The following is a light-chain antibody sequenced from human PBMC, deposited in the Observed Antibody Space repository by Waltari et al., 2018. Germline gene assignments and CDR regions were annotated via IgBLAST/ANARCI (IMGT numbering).Light chain of an antibody. J-gene: IGLJ1*01. CDR3: CSYAGRGTYV. CDR1: TSDVGSYDL. Sequence: QSALTQPASVSGTPGQSITISCSGTTSDVGSYDLVSWYQQHPGQAPKLLFCEFFKRPPDTSSRFSGAKSGSTASLTISGLQPEDETDYYCCSYAGRGTYVFGSGTKVTVL. CDR2: EFF. V-gene: IGLV2-23*02.